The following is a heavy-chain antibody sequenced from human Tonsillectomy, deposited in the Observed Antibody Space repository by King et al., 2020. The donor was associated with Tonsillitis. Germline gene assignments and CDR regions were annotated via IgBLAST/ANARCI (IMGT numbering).Heavy chain of an antibody. J-gene: IGHJ6*02. V-gene: IGHV3-30*02. CDR3: AKDVGRGGNPRAV. CDR2: IGYDGSSK. D-gene: IGHD2-15*01. CDR1: QFTFSSYA. Sequence: QLVQSGGGVVQPGGSLRLSCAASQFTFSSYAMHWVRQAPGKGLEWVAYIGYDGSSKNYPDSLKGRFTVSRDNSKNTLYLQMNSLRPDDTAVYYCAKDVGRGGNPRAVGGQGTTVTAPS.